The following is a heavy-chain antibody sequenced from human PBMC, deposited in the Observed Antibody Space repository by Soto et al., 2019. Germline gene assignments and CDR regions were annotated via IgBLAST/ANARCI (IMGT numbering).Heavy chain of an antibody. Sequence: ASVKVSCKASGYTFTSYAIHWVRQAPGQRLEWMGWINAGNGNTKYSQKFQGRVTITRDTSASTAYMELSSLRSEDTAVYYCAALFGQYSSGWSSDYWGQGTLVTVS. D-gene: IGHD6-19*01. CDR1: GYTFTSYA. CDR3: AALFGQYSSGWSSDY. V-gene: IGHV1-3*01. J-gene: IGHJ4*02. CDR2: INAGNGNT.